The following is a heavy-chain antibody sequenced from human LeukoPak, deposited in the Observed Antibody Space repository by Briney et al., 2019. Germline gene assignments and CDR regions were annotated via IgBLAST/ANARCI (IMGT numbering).Heavy chain of an antibody. CDR2: ISSSSSYI. CDR3: ARDHFAIAAAGTFDY. CDR1: GFTFSSYS. V-gene: IGHV3-21*01. Sequence: KPGGSLRLSCAASGFTFSSYSMNWVRQAPGKGLEWVSSISSSSSYIYYADSVKGRFTISRDNAKNSLYLQMNSLRAEGTAVYYCARDHFAIAAAGTFDYWGQGTLVTVSS. J-gene: IGHJ4*02. D-gene: IGHD6-13*01.